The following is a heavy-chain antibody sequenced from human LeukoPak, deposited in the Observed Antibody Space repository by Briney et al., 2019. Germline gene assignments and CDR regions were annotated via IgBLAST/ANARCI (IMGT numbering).Heavy chain of an antibody. CDR3: ARWVTADRGKKDAFDI. CDR1: GYSFNIYW. D-gene: IGHD2-21*02. J-gene: IGHJ3*02. Sequence: GESLKISCKASGYSFNIYWIGWVRQMPGKGVEWMGIIFPGDSDTRYSPSFQGQVTFSVDKSITTAYLQWSSLKASDTAMYYCARWVTADRGKKDAFDIWGQGTMVTVSS. CDR2: IFPGDSDT. V-gene: IGHV5-51*01.